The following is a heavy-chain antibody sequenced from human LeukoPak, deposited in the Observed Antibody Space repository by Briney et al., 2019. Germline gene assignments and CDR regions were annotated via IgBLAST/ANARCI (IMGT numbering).Heavy chain of an antibody. Sequence: PGGSLRLSCAASGFTFSSYAMSRVRQAPGKRLEWVSAISGSGGSTYYADSVKGRFTISRDNSKNTLYLQMNSLRAEDTAVYYCAKHPRKVYAIGYFDYWGQGTLVTVSS. CDR1: GFTFSSYA. V-gene: IGHV3-23*01. D-gene: IGHD2-8*01. CDR2: ISGSGGST. J-gene: IGHJ4*02. CDR3: AKHPRKVYAIGYFDY.